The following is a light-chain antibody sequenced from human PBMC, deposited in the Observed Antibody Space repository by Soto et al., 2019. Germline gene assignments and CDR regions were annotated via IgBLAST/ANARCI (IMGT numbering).Light chain of an antibody. V-gene: IGKV1-39*01. J-gene: IGKJ5*01. CDR1: QSISSY. CDR3: QQSYSTPPT. CDR2: AAF. Sequence: DIQMTQSPSSLSASVGDRVTITCRASQSISSYLNWYQQKPGQAPKLLIYAAFSLQSGVPSRFSGSGSGTDFTLTISSLQPEDFATYYCQQSYSTPPTFGQGTRLEIK.